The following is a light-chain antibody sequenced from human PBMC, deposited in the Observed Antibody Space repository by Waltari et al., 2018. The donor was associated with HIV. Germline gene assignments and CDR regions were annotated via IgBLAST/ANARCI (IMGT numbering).Light chain of an antibody. V-gene: IGLV1-47*01. CDR2: KYN. CDR3: ATWDDILSGYL. Sequence: QSVPTQPPSASGTPGQRLAISCSGSNSNIARHFVYWYQQLPGTAPKLLIYKYNQRPSGVPERFSASKSGSSSSRAISGLRSEDEAEYYCATWDDILSGYLFGTGTKVTVL. J-gene: IGLJ1*01. CDR1: NSNIARHF.